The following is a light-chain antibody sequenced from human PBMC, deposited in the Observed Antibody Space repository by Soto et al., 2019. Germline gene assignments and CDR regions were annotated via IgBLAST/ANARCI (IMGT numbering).Light chain of an antibody. Sequence: EFVLTQSPATLSLSPGENATLSCRASQSVSRSYLGWYQQKPGQAPRLLMYGASIRAAGVPDRFSGSGSGTEFTLTISRLEPEDFTVYYCHHYETFGQGTKVDIK. J-gene: IGKJ1*01. V-gene: IGKV3-20*01. CDR3: HHYET. CDR1: QSVSRSY. CDR2: GAS.